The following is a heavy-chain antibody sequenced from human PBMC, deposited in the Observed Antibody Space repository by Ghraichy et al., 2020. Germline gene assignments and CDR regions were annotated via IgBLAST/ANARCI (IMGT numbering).Heavy chain of an antibody. CDR2: IRQDGGEK. Sequence: GGSLRLSCAASGFTFSTYWMSWVRQAPGTGLEWVANIRQDGGEKYYVDSVKGRFTISRDNAKNSLYLQMNSPRAEDTAVYYWARDPPPEGERFDSWGQGTLLTVSS. D-gene: IGHD1-26*01. CDR3: ARDPPPEGERFDS. V-gene: IGHV3-7*01. J-gene: IGHJ4*02. CDR1: GFTFSTYW.